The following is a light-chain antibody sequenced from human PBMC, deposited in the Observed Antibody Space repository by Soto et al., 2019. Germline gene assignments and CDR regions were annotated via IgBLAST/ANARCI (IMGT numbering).Light chain of an antibody. CDR2: DAS. CDR1: QDINDF. Sequence: DLQMTQSPSSLSASVGDRVTITCQASQDINDFLNWYQQKPGKAPKLLIYDASNLETGVPSRFSGSGSGTDFTFTISSLQPEDIATYYCQQYSNLPLTFGPGTKVDIK. CDR3: QQYSNLPLT. J-gene: IGKJ3*01. V-gene: IGKV1-33*01.